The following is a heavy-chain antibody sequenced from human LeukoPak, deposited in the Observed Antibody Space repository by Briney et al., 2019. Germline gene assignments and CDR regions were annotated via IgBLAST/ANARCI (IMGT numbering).Heavy chain of an antibody. D-gene: IGHD1-14*01. CDR1: GGSISSYY. J-gene: IGHJ4*02. CDR2: IYYSGST. Sequence: PSETLSLTCTVSGGSISSYYWSWIRQPPGKGPEWIGYIYYSGSTNYNPSLKSRVTISVDTSKNQFSLKLSSVTAADTAVYYCARRGPALGGIDYWGQGTLVTVSS. CDR3: ARRGPALGGIDY. V-gene: IGHV4-59*01.